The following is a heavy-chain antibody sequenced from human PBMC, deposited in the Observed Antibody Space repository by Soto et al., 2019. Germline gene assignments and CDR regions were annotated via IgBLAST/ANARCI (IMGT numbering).Heavy chain of an antibody. V-gene: IGHV4-4*02. CDR2: IYHSGST. D-gene: IGHD5-18*01. J-gene: IGHJ3*02. CDR1: GGSMSRSNW. CDR3: ARTRGGYSYGHRGGGFDI. Sequence: SETLSLTCAVSGGSMSRSNWWRWVRQPPGKGLEWIGEIYHSGSTNYNPSLKSRVTTSVDKSKNQFSLKLSSVTAADTAVYYCARTRGGYSYGHRGGGFDIWGQGTMVT.